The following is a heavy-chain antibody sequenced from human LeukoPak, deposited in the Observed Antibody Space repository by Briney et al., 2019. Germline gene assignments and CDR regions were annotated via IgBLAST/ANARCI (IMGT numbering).Heavy chain of an antibody. J-gene: IGHJ4*02. D-gene: IGHD1-26*01. CDR3: AHGVGATSGDY. V-gene: IGHV4-39*07. Sequence: SETLSLTCTVSGGSISSSSYYWGWIRQPPGKGLEWIGSIYYSGSTNYNPSLKSRVTISVDTSKNQFSLKLSSVTAADTAVYYCAHGVGATSGDYWGQGTLVTVSS. CDR1: GGSISSSSYY. CDR2: IYYSGST.